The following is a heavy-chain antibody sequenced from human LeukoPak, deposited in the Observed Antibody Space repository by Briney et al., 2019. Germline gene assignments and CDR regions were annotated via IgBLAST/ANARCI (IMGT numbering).Heavy chain of an antibody. CDR1: GGSFSGYY. CDR3: ARSTYGSGSKT. V-gene: IGHV4-34*01. CDR2: INHSGST. Sequence: SETLSLTCAVYGGSFSGYYWSWIRQPPGKGLEWIGEINHSGSTNYNPSLKSRVTISVDTSKNQFSLKLSSVTAADTAVYYCARSTYGSGSKTWGQGTLVTVSS. J-gene: IGHJ4*02. D-gene: IGHD3-10*01.